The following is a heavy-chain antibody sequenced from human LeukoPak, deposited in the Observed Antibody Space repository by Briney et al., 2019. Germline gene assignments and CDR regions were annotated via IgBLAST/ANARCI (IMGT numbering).Heavy chain of an antibody. CDR2: ISGSGGST. CDR3: AKGPTIQLWPNWFDP. J-gene: IGHJ5*02. Sequence: TGGSLRLSCAASGFTFSSYAMSWVRQAPGKGLEWVSAISGSGGSTYYADSVKGRFTISRDNSKNTLYLQMNSLRAEDTAVYYCAKGPTIQLWPNWFDPWGQGTLVIVSS. CDR1: GFTFSSYA. V-gene: IGHV3-23*01. D-gene: IGHD5-18*01.